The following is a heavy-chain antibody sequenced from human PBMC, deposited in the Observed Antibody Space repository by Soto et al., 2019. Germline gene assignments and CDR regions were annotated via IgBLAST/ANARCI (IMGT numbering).Heavy chain of an antibody. J-gene: IGHJ6*02. CDR1: GGSFSGYY. CDR3: AKTRRGSYYYYYGMDV. CDR2: INHSGST. Sequence: SETLSLTCAVYGGSFSGYYWSWIRQPPGKGLEWIGEINHSGSTNYNPSLKSRVTISVDTSKNQFSLKLISVTAADTAVYYCAKTRRGSYYYYYGMDVWGQGTTVTVSS. D-gene: IGHD2-15*01. V-gene: IGHV4-34*01.